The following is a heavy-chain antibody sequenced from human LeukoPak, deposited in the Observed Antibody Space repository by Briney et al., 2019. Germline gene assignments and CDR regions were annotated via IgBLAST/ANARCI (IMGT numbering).Heavy chain of an antibody. CDR1: GFTFSNYW. V-gene: IGHV3-7*01. CDR2: IKQDGGEV. CDR3: ARGGSRFCSSCYSDAFDI. Sequence: GGSLRLSCAASGFTFSNYWMNWVRQAPGKGLEWVANIKQDGGEVYYVGSVKGRFTISRDSAKNSLHLQMNSLRAEDTAVYYCARGGSRFCSSCYSDAFDIWGQGTMVTVSS. D-gene: IGHD2-15*01. J-gene: IGHJ3*02.